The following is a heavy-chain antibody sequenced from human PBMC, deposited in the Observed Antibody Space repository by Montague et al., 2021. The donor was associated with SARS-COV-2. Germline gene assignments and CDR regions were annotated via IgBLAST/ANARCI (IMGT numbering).Heavy chain of an antibody. CDR1: GFTFSSYG. J-gene: IGHJ4*02. CDR2: ISCDGSNK. V-gene: IGHV3-30*19. Sequence: SLRLSCAASGFTFSSYGMHWVRQAPGKGLEWVAVISCDGSNKYYADSVKGRFTISRDSSKNTLYLQMSSLRAEDTAVYYCARDRWFGEFDYWGQGTLVTVSS. CDR3: ARDRWFGEFDY. D-gene: IGHD3-10*01.